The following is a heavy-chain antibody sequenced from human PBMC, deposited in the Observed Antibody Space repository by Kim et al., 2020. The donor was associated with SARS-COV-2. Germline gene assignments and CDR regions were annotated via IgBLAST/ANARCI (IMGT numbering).Heavy chain of an antibody. CDR1: GFPFSNFW. Sequence: GGSLRLSCAASGFPFSNFWMSWVRQAPGRGLEWVGRIKSKTDGESSAYAATGQCRFTMSRDESTNTLQLKMNSLENADTCVYYCTTLISAAGLGYWGQGTLVTVSS. D-gene: IGHD6-13*01. J-gene: IGHJ4*02. CDR3: TTLISAAGLGY. CDR2: IKSKTDGESS. V-gene: IGHV3-15*01.